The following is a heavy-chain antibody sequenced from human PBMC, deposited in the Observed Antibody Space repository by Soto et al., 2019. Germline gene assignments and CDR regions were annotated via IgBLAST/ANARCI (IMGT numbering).Heavy chain of an antibody. CDR2: ISSRSSYI. V-gene: IGHV3-21*01. CDR1: GFTFSSYS. Sequence: EVQLVESGGGLVKPGGSLSLSCAASGFTFSSYSMNWVRQAPGKGLEWVSSISSRSSYIYYADSVKGRFTISRDNAKNSLYLQMNSLRAEDTAVYYCARDGGSSWEHDAFDIWGQGTMVTVSS. J-gene: IGHJ3*02. CDR3: ARDGGSSWEHDAFDI. D-gene: IGHD6-13*01.